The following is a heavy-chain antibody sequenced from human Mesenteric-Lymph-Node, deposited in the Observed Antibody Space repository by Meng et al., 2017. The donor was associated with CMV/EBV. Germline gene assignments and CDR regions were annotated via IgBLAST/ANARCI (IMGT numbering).Heavy chain of an antibody. CDR3: ATGPLRGGYSELDH. Sequence: KASGGTFSTHVFSWVRQAPGQELEGMGGIIPIIGSANYAQKFQGRVTITAGESTTTAYMGLSSLASQDTAVYYCATGPLRGGYSELDHWGQGTLVTVSS. V-gene: IGHV1-69*01. CDR2: IIPIIGSA. CDR1: GGTFSTHV. J-gene: IGHJ4*02. D-gene: IGHD5-12*01.